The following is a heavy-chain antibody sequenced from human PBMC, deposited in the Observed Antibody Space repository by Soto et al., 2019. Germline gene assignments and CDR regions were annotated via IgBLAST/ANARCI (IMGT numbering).Heavy chain of an antibody. J-gene: IGHJ4*02. CDR2: IYPSDSDT. CDR3: ARGGVSTRTFDY. D-gene: IGHD3-3*01. CDR1: GYNFAGYW. Sequence: PGESLKISCKGSGYNFAGYWIAWVRQMPGKGLELMGIIYPSDSDTRYRPSFQGQVTISADKSVSSAYLQWSSLRASDTAMYYCARGGVSTRTFDYWGQGTPVTVSS. V-gene: IGHV5-51*01.